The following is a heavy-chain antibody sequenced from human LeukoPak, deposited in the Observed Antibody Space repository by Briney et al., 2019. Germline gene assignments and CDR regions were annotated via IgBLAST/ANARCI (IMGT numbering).Heavy chain of an antibody. D-gene: IGHD3-22*01. Sequence: SETLSLTCTVSGGSISSSSYYWGWIRQPPGKGLEWIGSIYYSGSTYYNPSLKSRVTISVDTSKNQFSLKLSSVTAADTAVYYCARGDYDSSGSPIPFDYWGQGTLVTVSS. CDR1: GGSISSSSYY. J-gene: IGHJ4*02. CDR3: ARGDYDSSGSPIPFDY. V-gene: IGHV4-39*07. CDR2: IYYSGST.